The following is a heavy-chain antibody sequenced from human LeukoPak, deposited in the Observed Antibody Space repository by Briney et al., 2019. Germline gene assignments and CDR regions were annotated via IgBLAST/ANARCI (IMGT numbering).Heavy chain of an antibody. CDR2: INHSGST. CDR3: AGGIVVVTEPYYFDY. V-gene: IGHV4-34*01. CDR1: GGSFSGYY. Sequence: SETLSLTCAVYGGSFSGYYWSWIRQPPGKGLEWIGEINHSGSTNYNPSLKSRVTISVDTSKNQFSLKLSSVTAAGTAVYYCAGGIVVVTEPYYFDYWGQGTLVTVSS. D-gene: IGHD2-21*02. J-gene: IGHJ4*02.